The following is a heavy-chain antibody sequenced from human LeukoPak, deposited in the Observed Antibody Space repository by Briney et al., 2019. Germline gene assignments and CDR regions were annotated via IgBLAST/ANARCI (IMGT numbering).Heavy chain of an antibody. Sequence: GGSLRLSCAASGFTFSSCGMHWVRQAPGKGLEWVAIIWYDGNNKYYADSVKGRFTISRDNSKNTVYLQMDSLRAEDTAVYYCAGENIRGAYYLDYWGRGTRVTVSS. CDR2: IWYDGNNK. V-gene: IGHV3-33*01. CDR3: AGENIRGAYYLDY. CDR1: GFTFSSCG. D-gene: IGHD2/OR15-2a*01. J-gene: IGHJ4*02.